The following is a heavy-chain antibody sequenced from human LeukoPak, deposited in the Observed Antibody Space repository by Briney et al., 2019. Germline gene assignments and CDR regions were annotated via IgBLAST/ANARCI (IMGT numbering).Heavy chain of an antibody. CDR1: GFTFTSFG. J-gene: IGHJ4*02. CDR3: ARVLRTKVLRYFDWSHYFDY. D-gene: IGHD3-9*01. V-gene: IGHV3-7*01. CDR2: IKQDGSEK. Sequence: GGSLRLSCAASGFTFTSFGMSWVRQAPGKGLEWVANIKQDGSEKYYVDSVKGRFTISRDNAKNSLYLQMNSLRAEDTAVYYCARVLRTKVLRYFDWSHYFDYWGQGTLVTVSS.